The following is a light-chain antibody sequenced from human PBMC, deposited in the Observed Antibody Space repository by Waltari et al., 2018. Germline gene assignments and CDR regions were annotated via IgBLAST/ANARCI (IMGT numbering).Light chain of an antibody. CDR3: QQYYSIPYT. V-gene: IGKV4-1*01. J-gene: IGKJ2*01. CDR2: WAS. Sequence: DIVMTQSPYSLAVSLGERATINCQSSQSVLYSSNNKNYLAWYQQKPGQPPKLLIYWASTRESGVPDRFSGSGSGTDFTLTISSLQAEDVAVYYCQQYYSIPYTFGQGTKLEIK. CDR1: QSVLYSSNNKNY.